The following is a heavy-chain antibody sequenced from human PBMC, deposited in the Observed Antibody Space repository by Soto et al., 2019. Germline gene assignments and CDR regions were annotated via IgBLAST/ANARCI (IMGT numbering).Heavy chain of an antibody. CDR1: GGSFSGYY. V-gene: IGHV4-34*01. J-gene: IGHJ4*02. Sequence: ETLSLTCAVYGGSFSGYYWSWIRQPPGKGLEWIGEINHSGSTNYNPSLKSRVTISVDTTKNQFSLKLSSVTAADTAVYYCASDSTGMVTDSFDYWGQGTLVTVSS. D-gene: IGHD5-18*01. CDR2: INHSGST. CDR3: ASDSTGMVTDSFDY.